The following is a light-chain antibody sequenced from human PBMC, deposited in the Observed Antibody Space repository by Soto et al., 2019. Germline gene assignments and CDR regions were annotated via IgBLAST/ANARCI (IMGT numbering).Light chain of an antibody. V-gene: IGKV3-20*01. CDR1: HSVASTY. CDR3: QQYGSSSFT. CDR2: GAS. J-gene: IGKJ2*01. Sequence: EIVLTQSPGTLSLSPGEGATLSCRASHSVASTYLAWYQQKPGLAPRLIIYGASNRASGTPDRFSGGGSGTDFTLTISRLEPEAFAVYYCQQYGSSSFTFGHGTKLEIK.